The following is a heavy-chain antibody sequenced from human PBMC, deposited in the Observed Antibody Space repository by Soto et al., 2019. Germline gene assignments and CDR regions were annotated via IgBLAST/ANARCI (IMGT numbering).Heavy chain of an antibody. V-gene: IGHV1-46*01. J-gene: IGHJ5*02. CDR3: AREGTAAAGTGWFDP. CDR2: INPSGGST. Sequence: ASVKVSCKASGYTFTGYYMHWVRQAPGQGLEWMGWINPSGGSTSYAQKFQGRVTMTRDTSTSTVYMELSSLRSEDTAVYYCAREGTAAAGTGWFDPWGQGTLVTVSS. CDR1: GYTFTGYY. D-gene: IGHD6-13*01.